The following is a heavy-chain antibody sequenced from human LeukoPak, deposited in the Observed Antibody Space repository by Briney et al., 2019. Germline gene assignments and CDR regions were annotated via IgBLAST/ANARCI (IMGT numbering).Heavy chain of an antibody. CDR1: GGSISSYY. CDR3: ATGTYYYDSSGYRGYYFDY. J-gene: IGHJ4*02. CDR2: IYYSGST. Sequence: PSETLSLTCTVSGGSISSYYWSWIRQPPGKGLEWIGYIYYSGSTNYNPSLKSRVTISVDTSKNPFSLKLSYLTAADTAVYYYATGTYYYDSSGYRGYYFDYWGQGTLVTVSS. D-gene: IGHD3-22*01. V-gene: IGHV4-59*01.